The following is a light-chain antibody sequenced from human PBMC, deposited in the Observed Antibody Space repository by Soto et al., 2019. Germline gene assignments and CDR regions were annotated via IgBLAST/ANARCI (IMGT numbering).Light chain of an antibody. CDR3: QQYGSSPRT. CDR2: GAS. V-gene: IGKV3-20*01. J-gene: IGKJ1*01. Sequence: EIVLTPSPGTLSLSPVARATLSCVGSQSVSSSYLAWYQQKRGQAPRLLIYGASSRATGIPDRFSGSGSGTDFTLTISRLESEDFAVYYCQQYGSSPRTFGQGTKVDIK. CDR1: QSVSSSY.